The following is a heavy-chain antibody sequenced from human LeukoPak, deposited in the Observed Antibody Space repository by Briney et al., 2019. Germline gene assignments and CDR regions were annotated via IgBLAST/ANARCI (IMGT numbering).Heavy chain of an antibody. CDR3: AKGAARSAYDFWSGPQDY. Sequence: PGGSLRLSCAASGFTFSSYAMSWVRQAPGKGLESVSAISGSGGSTYYADSVKGRFTISRDNSKNTLYLQMNSLRAEDTAIYYCAKGAARSAYDFWSGPQDYWGQGTLVTVSS. D-gene: IGHD3-3*01. CDR2: ISGSGGST. V-gene: IGHV3-23*01. CDR1: GFTFSSYA. J-gene: IGHJ4*02.